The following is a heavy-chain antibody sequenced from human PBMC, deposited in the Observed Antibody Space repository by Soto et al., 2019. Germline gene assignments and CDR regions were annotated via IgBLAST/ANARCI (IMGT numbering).Heavy chain of an antibody. CDR2: IYYSGST. Sequence: SETLSLTCTVSGGSISSGGYYWSWIRQHPGKGLEWIGYIYYSGSTYYNPSLKSRVTISVDTSKNQFSLKLSSVTAADTAVYYCARAPKTILTGYYSHFDYWGQGTLVTVS. V-gene: IGHV4-31*03. J-gene: IGHJ4*02. CDR3: ARAPKTILTGYYSHFDY. D-gene: IGHD3-9*01. CDR1: GGSISSGGYY.